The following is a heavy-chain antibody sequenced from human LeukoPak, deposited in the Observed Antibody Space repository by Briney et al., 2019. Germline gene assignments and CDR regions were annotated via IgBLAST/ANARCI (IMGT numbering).Heavy chain of an antibody. D-gene: IGHD2-2*01. CDR3: ARDRPNSYQPGGY. Sequence: GGSLRLSCAASGFAFTTYAMHWVRQAPGKGLEWVAFISYDGGDKYYAESVKGRFAISRDNSKNTLYLQMNSLRADDTAVYYCARDRPNSYQPGGYWGQGTLVTVSS. CDR1: GFAFTTYA. V-gene: IGHV3-30*09. J-gene: IGHJ4*02. CDR2: ISYDGGDK.